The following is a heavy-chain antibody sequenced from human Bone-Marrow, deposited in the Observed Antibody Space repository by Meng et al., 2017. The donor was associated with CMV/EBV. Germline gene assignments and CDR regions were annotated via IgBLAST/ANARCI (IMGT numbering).Heavy chain of an antibody. J-gene: IGHJ4*02. Sequence: GESLKISCKGSGYSFTSYWIGWVRQMPGKGLEWMGIFYPGDSDTRYSPSFQGQVTISADKSIRTAYLQWRSLKPSDTAIYYCLIGTRGPRHFDYWGRGTLVTVPS. CDR3: LIGTRGPRHFDY. D-gene: IGHD3-16*02. CDR1: GYSFTSYW. V-gene: IGHV5-51*01. CDR2: FYPGDSDT.